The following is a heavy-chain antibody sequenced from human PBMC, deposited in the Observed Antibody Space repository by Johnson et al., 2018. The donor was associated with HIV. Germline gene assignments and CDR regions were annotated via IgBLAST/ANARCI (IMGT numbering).Heavy chain of an antibody. Sequence: VQLVESGGGLVQPGGSLELSCAASGFTFSGSAMHWVRQASGKGLEWVGRIRGRANTYATAYAASLKGSFTISRDDSKNTLYLQMNSLKTEDTAVYYCTTGSSGSNAFDIWGQGTMVTVSS. CDR1: GFTFSGSA. CDR3: TTGSSGSNAFDI. CDR2: IRGRANTYAT. D-gene: IGHD3-22*01. J-gene: IGHJ3*02. V-gene: IGHV3-73*02.